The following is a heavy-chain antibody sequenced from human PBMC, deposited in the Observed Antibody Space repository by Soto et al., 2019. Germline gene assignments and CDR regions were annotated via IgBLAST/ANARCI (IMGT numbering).Heavy chain of an antibody. Sequence: ASETLSLTCTVSGGSVSSGSYYWSWIRQPPGKGLEWIGYIFYTGSTNYNPSLKSRVTISVDTSKNQSSLNLNSVTAADTAVYYCAREVTMVRGVILDYWGQGTLVTVSS. CDR2: IFYTGST. V-gene: IGHV4-61*01. CDR3: AREVTMVRGVILDY. J-gene: IGHJ4*02. CDR1: GGSVSSGSYY. D-gene: IGHD3-10*01.